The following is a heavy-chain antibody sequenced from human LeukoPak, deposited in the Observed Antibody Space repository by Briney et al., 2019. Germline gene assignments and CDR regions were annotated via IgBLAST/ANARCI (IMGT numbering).Heavy chain of an antibody. CDR2: ISGSGGST. CDR1: GFPFSTYA. D-gene: IGHD3-3*01. J-gene: IGHJ5*02. V-gene: IGHV3-23*01. CDR3: AKGSDLFWSGSMWFDP. Sequence: PGGSLRLSCAASGFPFSTYAMGWVRQAPGKGLEWVSAISGSGGSTYYADSVKGRFTISRDNSKNTLYLQMNSLRAEDTAVYYCAKGSDLFWSGSMWFDPWGQGTLVTVSS.